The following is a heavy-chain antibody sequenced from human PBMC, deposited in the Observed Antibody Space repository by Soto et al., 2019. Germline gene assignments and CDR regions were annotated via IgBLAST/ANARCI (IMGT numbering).Heavy chain of an antibody. J-gene: IGHJ3*02. Sequence: QVQLVESWGGVVQPGRSLRLSCAASGFTFSSYAMHWVRQAPGKGLEWVAVISYDGSNKYYADSVKGRFTISRDNSKNTLYLQMNSLRAEDTAVYYCARAAKSITIFGVVINDAFDIGGQGTMVTVSS. CDR1: GFTFSSYA. V-gene: IGHV3-30-3*01. CDR3: ARAAKSITIFGVVINDAFDI. D-gene: IGHD3-3*01. CDR2: ISYDGSNK.